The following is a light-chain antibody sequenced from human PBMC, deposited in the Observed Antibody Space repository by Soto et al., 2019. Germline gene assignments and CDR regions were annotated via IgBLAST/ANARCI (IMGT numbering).Light chain of an antibody. CDR2: GAS. J-gene: IGKJ5*01. V-gene: IGKV3-15*01. CDR1: QSVSSN. CDR3: QQYNNCPPIT. Sequence: EIVMTQSPATLSVSPGERATLSCRASQSVSSNLAWYQQKPGKAPRLLIYGASTRATGIPARFSGSGSGTEITITISTRQSEDFAVYYCQQYNNCPPITFGQGTRLEIK.